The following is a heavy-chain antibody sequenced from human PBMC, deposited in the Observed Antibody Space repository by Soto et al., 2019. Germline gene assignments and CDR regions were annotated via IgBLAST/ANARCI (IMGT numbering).Heavy chain of an antibody. D-gene: IGHD6-13*01. V-gene: IGHV3-9*01. CDR2: ITWNSDNI. J-gene: IGHJ4*02. Sequence: EVQLVESGGGLVQPGRSLRLSCTASGFTFDDYAMHWVRQAPGKGLEWVSGITWNSDNIGYADSVRGRFTISRDNARNSLYLQMNSLRAEDTALYVCGKGLSIAAIDYWGQGTLVTVSS. CDR1: GFTFDDYA. CDR3: GKGLSIAAIDY.